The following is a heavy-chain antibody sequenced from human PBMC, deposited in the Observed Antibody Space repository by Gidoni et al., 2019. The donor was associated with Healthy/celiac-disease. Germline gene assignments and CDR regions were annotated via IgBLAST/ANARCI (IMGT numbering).Heavy chain of an antibody. J-gene: IGHJ4*02. CDR2: ISYDGSNK. V-gene: IGHV3-30-3*01. CDR1: GFTFSSYA. Sequence: QVHLVESGGGVVRPGGSRRLSCAASGFTFSSYAMHWVRQAPGKGLEWVAVISYDGSNKYYADSVKGRFTISRDNSKNTLYLQMNSLRAEDTAVYYCARDSIKDYWGQGTLVTVSS. CDR3: ARDSIKDY.